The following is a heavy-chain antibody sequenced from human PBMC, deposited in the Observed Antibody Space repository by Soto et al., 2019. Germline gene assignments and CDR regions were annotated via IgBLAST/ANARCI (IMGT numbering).Heavy chain of an antibody. CDR3: ARINFKCLTMVTPYDLNGMDV. CDR2: AYYRSKWYN. CDR1: GDTVSSNSAA. V-gene: IGHV6-1*01. Sequence: SQTLSLSCAISGDTVSSNSAARNWIRASPQRGPEWLGRAYYRSKWYNDYAFSVKSRIIINPDTSMNQISLHLNSVTPEDTGVYYGARINFKCLTMVTPYDLNGMDVWGQGTTVTVSS. J-gene: IGHJ6*02. D-gene: IGHD5-18*01.